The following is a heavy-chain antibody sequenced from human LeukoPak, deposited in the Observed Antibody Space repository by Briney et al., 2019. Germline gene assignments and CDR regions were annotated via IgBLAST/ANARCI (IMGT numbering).Heavy chain of an antibody. CDR2: ISNDGNKK. Sequence: GGSLRLSCAASGFPFSTYAMHWVRQAPGKGLEWVTLISNDGNKKYYADSVKGRFTVSRDSSKNTLFLQMNSLRTEDTAVYYCARDPFHLLILFDHWGQGTLVTVSS. D-gene: IGHD2/OR15-2a*01. CDR1: GFPFSTYA. CDR3: ARDPFHLLILFDH. V-gene: IGHV3-30-3*01. J-gene: IGHJ4*02.